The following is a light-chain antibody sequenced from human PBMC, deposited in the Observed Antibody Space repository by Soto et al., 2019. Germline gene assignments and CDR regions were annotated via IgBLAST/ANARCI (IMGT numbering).Light chain of an antibody. CDR2: GAS. CDR3: LQDDTYPLT. J-gene: IGKJ4*01. CDR1: QGIRND. Sequence: AIQMTQSPSSLSASVGDRVTITCRASQGIRNDLGWYQQKPGKAPKLLIYGASTLHSGVPSRLSGSGSGTEFTLTISSLQPEDFATYYCLQDDTYPLTFGGGTKVEIK. V-gene: IGKV1-6*01.